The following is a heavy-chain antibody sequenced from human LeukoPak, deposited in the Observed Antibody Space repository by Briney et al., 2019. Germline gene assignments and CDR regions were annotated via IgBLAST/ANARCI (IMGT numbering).Heavy chain of an antibody. J-gene: IGHJ4*02. CDR1: GYTFTTYF. CDR3: ARDGRRSLDQPIYFDY. D-gene: IGHD3/OR15-3a*01. Sequence: ASVKVSCRASGYTFTTYFMHWVRQAPGQGLEWMGIINPSDGSTIYAQKFQGRVTMTRDTSTSTAYMELSSLRSEDTAVYYCARDGRRSLDQPIYFDYWGQGVLVSVSS. V-gene: IGHV1-46*01. CDR2: INPSDGST.